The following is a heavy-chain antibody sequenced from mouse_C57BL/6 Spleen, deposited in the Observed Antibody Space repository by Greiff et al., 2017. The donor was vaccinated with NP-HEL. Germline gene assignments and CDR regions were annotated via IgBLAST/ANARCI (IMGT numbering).Heavy chain of an antibody. CDR2: IDPSDSET. CDR3: AREGNDSYWYFDV. Sequence: QVQLQQPGAELVRPGSSVKLSCKASGFTFTSYWMHWVKQRPIQGLEWIGNIDPSDSETQYNQKFKDKATLTVDKSSSTAYMQLSSLTSEDSAVYNCAREGNDSYWYFDVWGTGTTVTVSS. CDR1: GFTFTSYW. J-gene: IGHJ1*03. V-gene: IGHV1-52*01. D-gene: IGHD2-4*01.